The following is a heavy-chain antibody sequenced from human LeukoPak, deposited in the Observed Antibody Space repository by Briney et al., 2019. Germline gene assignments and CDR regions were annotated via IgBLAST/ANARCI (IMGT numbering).Heavy chain of an antibody. J-gene: IGHJ4*02. CDR2: VYYSGST. V-gene: IGHV4-39*01. D-gene: IGHD1-26*01. CDR1: GASISSSSFY. CDR3: ARHSYSGTYFFDF. Sequence: SETLPLTCTVSGASISSSSFYWGWIRQPPGKGLEWIGSVYYSGSTYYDPSLKSRVTISVDTSKNQFSLMLSSVTAADTAVYYCARHSYSGTYFFDFWGQGTLVTVSS.